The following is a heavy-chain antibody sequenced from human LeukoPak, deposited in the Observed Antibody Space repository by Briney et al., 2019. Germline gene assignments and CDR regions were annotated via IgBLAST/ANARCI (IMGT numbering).Heavy chain of an antibody. CDR3: ARFPPAYCGGDCYTFDY. D-gene: IGHD2-21*02. CDR1: GGSISSYY. J-gene: IGHJ4*02. CDR2: IYYSGST. Sequence: SETLSLTCTVSGGSISSYYWSWIRQPPGKGLEWIGYIYYSGSTNYNPSLKSRVTISVDTSKNQFSLKLSSVTAADTAVYYCARFPPAYCGGDCYTFDYWGQGTLVTVSS. V-gene: IGHV4-59*01.